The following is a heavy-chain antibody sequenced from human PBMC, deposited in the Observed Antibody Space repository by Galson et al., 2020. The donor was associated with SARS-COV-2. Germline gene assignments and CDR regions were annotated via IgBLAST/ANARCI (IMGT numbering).Heavy chain of an antibody. CDR2: ISYDGSNK. Sequence: GGSLRLSCAASGFTFSSYGMHWVRQAPGKGLEWVAVISYDGSNKYYADSVKGRFTISRDNSKNTLYLQMNSLRAEDTAVYYCAKDLAAAGRGTYYYYGMDVWGQGTTVTVSS. CDR3: AKDLAAAGRGTYYYYGMDV. V-gene: IGHV3-30*18. J-gene: IGHJ6*02. CDR1: GFTFSSYG. D-gene: IGHD6-13*01.